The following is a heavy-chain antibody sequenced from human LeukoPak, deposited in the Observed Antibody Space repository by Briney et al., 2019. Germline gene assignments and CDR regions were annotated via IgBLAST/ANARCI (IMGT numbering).Heavy chain of an antibody. CDR1: GFTFSSYG. CDR2: INWNGGST. D-gene: IGHD6-19*01. CDR3: ARAVAGGFDY. V-gene: IGHV3-20*04. J-gene: IGHJ4*02. Sequence: GGSLRLSCAASGFTFSSYGMHWVRQAPGKGLEWVSGINWNGGSTGYAYSVKGRFTISRDNAKNSLYLQMNSLRAEDTALYYCARAVAGGFDYWGQGTLVTVSS.